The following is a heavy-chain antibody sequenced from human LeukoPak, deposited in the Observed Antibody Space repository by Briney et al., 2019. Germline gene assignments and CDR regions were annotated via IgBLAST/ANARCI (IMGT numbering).Heavy chain of an antibody. CDR2: ISSSSSTI. V-gene: IGHV3-48*01. D-gene: IGHD4-17*01. CDR1: GFTFSSYS. Sequence: GGSLRLSCAASGFTFSSYSMNWVRQAPGKGLEWVSYISSSSSTIYYADSVKGRFTISRDNAKNSLYLQMNSLRAEDTAVYYCAKPMNYGDYDGDAFDIWGQGTMVTVSS. J-gene: IGHJ3*02. CDR3: AKPMNYGDYDGDAFDI.